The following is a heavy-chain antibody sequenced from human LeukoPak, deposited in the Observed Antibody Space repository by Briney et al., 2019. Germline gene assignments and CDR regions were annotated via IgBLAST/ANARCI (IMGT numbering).Heavy chain of an antibody. Sequence: GGSLRLSCAASGFTFSSYAMSWVRQAPGKGLEWVSAISGSGGSTYYADSVKGRFTISRDNSKNTLYLQMNSLRAEDTAVYYCAKSGGYQPQVFLDYWGQGTLVTVSS. J-gene: IGHJ4*02. CDR2: ISGSGGST. V-gene: IGHV3-23*01. D-gene: IGHD2-2*01. CDR1: GFTFSSYA. CDR3: AKSGGYQPQVFLDY.